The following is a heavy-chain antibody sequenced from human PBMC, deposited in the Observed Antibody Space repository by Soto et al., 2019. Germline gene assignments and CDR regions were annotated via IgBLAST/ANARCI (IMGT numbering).Heavy chain of an antibody. CDR3: ARELRGYSYANYFSGFDY. CDR1: GGSISSGDYY. D-gene: IGHD5-18*01. V-gene: IGHV4-30-4*01. Sequence: SETLSLTCTVSGGSISSGDYYWSWIRQPPGKGLEWIGYIYYSGSTYYNPSLKSRVTISVDTSKNQFSLKLSSVTAADTAVYYCARELRGYSYANYFSGFDYWGQGTLVTVSS. J-gene: IGHJ4*02. CDR2: IYYSGST.